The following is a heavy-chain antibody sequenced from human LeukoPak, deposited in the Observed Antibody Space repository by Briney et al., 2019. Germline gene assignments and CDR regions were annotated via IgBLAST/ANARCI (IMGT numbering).Heavy chain of an antibody. D-gene: IGHD2-21*02. Sequence: ASVKVSCKASGSTFTVYYIHWVRQAPGQSLEWMGRISPNSGASNYAQKFQGRVTMTRDTSISTAYMELSRLTSDDAAVYYCARVVTGAGWFDPCGQGTLVTVSS. V-gene: IGHV1-2*06. CDR1: GSTFTVYY. CDR2: ISPNSGAS. CDR3: ARVVTGAGWFDP. J-gene: IGHJ5*02.